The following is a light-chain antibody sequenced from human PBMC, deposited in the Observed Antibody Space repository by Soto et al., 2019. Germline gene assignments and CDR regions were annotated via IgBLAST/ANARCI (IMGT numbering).Light chain of an antibody. CDR1: QSLLHSNGYNY. J-gene: IGKJ1*01. CDR2: LGS. V-gene: IGKV2-28*01. Sequence: DIVMTQSPLSLPVTPGEPASISCRSSQSLLHSNGYNYLDWYLQKPVQSPQLLIYLGSNRASGVPDRFSGSGSGTDFTLKITRVEAEDVGFYYCMQALQAPLTFGQGTKVEIK. CDR3: MQALQAPLT.